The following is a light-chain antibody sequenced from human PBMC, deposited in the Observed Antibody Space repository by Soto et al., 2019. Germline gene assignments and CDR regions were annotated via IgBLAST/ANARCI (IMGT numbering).Light chain of an antibody. CDR3: QHYNSYSEA. J-gene: IGKJ1*01. CDR1: QTISSW. CDR2: KAS. V-gene: IGKV1-5*03. Sequence: DIQTTQSPSTLSGSAGDRVTITCRASQTISSWLAWYQQKPGKAPKLLIYKASTLKSGVPSRFSGSGSGTEFTLTISSLQPDDFATYYCQHYNSYSEAFGQGTKVDIK.